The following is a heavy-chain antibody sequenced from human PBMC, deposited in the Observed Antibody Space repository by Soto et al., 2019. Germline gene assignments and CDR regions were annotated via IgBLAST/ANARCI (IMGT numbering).Heavy chain of an antibody. Sequence: ITLKESGPTLVKPTQTLTLTCTFSGFSLNTGGVGVGWVRQPRGKAMEWLALIYWDDDERYRPSLRSRLNITKDTHNTQVVLTMTNMAPEDTATYYCVRNWRYYGGDYYYGMDAWGQGTTVTVSS. D-gene: IGHD3-10*01. CDR3: VRNWRYYGGDYYYGMDA. CDR1: GFSLNTGGVG. CDR2: IYWDDDE. J-gene: IGHJ6*02. V-gene: IGHV2-5*02.